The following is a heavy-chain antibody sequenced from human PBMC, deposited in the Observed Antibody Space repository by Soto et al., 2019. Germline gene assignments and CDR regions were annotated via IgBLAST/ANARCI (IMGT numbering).Heavy chain of an antibody. D-gene: IGHD3-10*01. V-gene: IGHV4-34*01. Sequence: PSETLSLTCAVYGGSFSGYYWSWIRQPPGKGLEWIGEINHSGSTNYNPSLKSRVTISVDTSKNQFSLKLSSVTAADTAVYYCARVAPYRITMVRGNGNYYYYMDVWGKGTTVTVSS. CDR2: INHSGST. CDR1: GGSFSGYY. CDR3: ARVAPYRITMVRGNGNYYYYMDV. J-gene: IGHJ6*03.